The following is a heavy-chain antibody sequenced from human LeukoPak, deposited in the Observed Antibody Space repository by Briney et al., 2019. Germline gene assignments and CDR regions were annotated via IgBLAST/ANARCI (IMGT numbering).Heavy chain of an antibody. CDR3: ARQLGYCSSTSCYADKVDY. D-gene: IGHD2-2*01. V-gene: IGHV4-39*01. CDR2: IYYSGST. Sequence: PSETLSLTCTVSGCSISSSSYYWGWLRQPPGKGLEWIGSIYYSGSTYYNPSLKSRVTISVDTSKNQFSLMLSSVTAADTAVYYCARQLGYCSSTSCYADKVDYWGQGTRVTVSS. J-gene: IGHJ4*02. CDR1: GCSISSSSYY.